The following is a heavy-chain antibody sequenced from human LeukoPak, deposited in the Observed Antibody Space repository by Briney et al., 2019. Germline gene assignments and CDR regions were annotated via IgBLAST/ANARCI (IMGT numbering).Heavy chain of an antibody. D-gene: IGHD6-19*01. Sequence: GGSLRLSCAASGFTFSSYGMHWVRQAPGKGLEWVAVISYDGSNKYYADSVKGRFTISRDNSKNTLYLQMNSLRAEDMAVYYCAKGAGAVAGVPWGQGTLVTVSS. V-gene: IGHV3-30*18. J-gene: IGHJ5*02. CDR2: ISYDGSNK. CDR1: GFTFSSYG. CDR3: AKGAGAVAGVP.